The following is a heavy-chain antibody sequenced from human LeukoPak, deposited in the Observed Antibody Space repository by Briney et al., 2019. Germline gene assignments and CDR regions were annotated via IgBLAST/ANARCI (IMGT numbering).Heavy chain of an antibody. Sequence: GASVKVSCKASGYTFTAHYIHWVRQAPGQGLEWMGWFNPNSGGTNYAQEFQGRVTMTRDTSISTAYMELSGLRSDDTAVYYCAREYYFDNSGYYGVEDYWGQGTLVTVSS. J-gene: IGHJ4*02. D-gene: IGHD3-22*01. V-gene: IGHV1-2*02. CDR2: FNPNSGGT. CDR1: GYTFTAHY. CDR3: AREYYFDNSGYYGVEDY.